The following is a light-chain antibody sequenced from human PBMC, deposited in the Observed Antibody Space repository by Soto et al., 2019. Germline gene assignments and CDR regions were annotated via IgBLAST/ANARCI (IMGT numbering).Light chain of an antibody. Sequence: DIQMTQSPSTLSASVGDRVTITCRASQSISSWLAWYQQKPGKAHKLLIYDASSLESGVPSRFSGSGSGTEFTLTISSLQPDDFATYYCQQYNSYSGTFGGGTKVEIK. CDR3: QQYNSYSGT. J-gene: IGKJ4*01. CDR1: QSISSW. CDR2: DAS. V-gene: IGKV1-5*01.